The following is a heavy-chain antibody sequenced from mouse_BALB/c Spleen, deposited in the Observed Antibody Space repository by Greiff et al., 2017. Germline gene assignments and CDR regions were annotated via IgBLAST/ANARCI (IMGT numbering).Heavy chain of an antibody. CDR3: ARGRGNYAMDY. D-gene: IGHD1-1*02. J-gene: IGHJ4*01. CDR2: ISSGGST. V-gene: IGHV5-6-5*01. CDR1: GFTFSSYA. Sequence: DVMLVESGGGLVKPGGSLKLSCAASGFTFSSYAMSWVRQTPEKRLEWVASISSGGSTYYPDSVKGRFTISRDNARNILYLQMSSLRSEDTAMYYCARGRGNYAMDYWGQGTSVTVSS.